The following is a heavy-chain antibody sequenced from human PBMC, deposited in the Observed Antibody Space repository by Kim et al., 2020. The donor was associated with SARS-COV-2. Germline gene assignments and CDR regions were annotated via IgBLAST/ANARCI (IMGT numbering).Heavy chain of an antibody. Sequence: NYSPSFQGHVTISADKSISTAYLQWSSLKASDTAMYYCARHSYGGDYIDYWGQGTLVTVSS. J-gene: IGHJ4*02. D-gene: IGHD2-21*02. V-gene: IGHV5-10-1*01. CDR3: ARHSYGGDYIDY.